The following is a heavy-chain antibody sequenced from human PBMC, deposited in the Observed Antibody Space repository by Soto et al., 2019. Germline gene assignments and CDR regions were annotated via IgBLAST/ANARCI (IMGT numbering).Heavy chain of an antibody. J-gene: IGHJ5*02. CDR1: GFTFSSYW. V-gene: IGHV3-7*01. Sequence: EVQLVESGGGLVQPGGSLRLSCAASGFTFSSYWMSWVRQAPGKGLEWVANIKQDGSEKYYVDSVKGRFTISRDNAKNSLYLQMNSLRAEDTAVYYCARDRARWWELLGWFDPWGQGTLATVSS. CDR2: IKQDGSEK. D-gene: IGHD1-26*01. CDR3: ARDRARWWELLGWFDP.